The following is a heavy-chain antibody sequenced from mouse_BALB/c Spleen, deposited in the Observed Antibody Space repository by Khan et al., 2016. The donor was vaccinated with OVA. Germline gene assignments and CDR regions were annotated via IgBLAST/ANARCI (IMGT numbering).Heavy chain of an antibody. Sequence: VQLQQSGAELAKPGASVKMSCKASGYTFTSYWMHWVKQRPGQGLEWIGYINPSYDYTDYNQNFKDKATLTAEKSSSTAYMQLTSLTSDDSAVYYCVNHGSSSGWFTYWGQGTLVTVSA. V-gene: IGHV1-7*01. CDR2: INPSYDYT. CDR1: GYTFTSYW. J-gene: IGHJ3*01. CDR3: VNHGSSSGWFTY. D-gene: IGHD1-1*01.